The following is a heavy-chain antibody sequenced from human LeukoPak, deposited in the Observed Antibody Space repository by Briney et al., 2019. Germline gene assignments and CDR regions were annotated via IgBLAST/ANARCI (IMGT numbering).Heavy chain of an antibody. CDR2: LYSGGDS. J-gene: IGHJ5*02. Sequence: PGGSLGLSCAASGFTVSSNYMSWVRQAPGKGLEWVSVLYSGGDSYYADSVKGRFTISRANSKNTLYLQMNSLRAEDTAVYYCARAPPGYCSGGSCSRPLDLWGQGTLVTVSS. CDR1: GFTVSSNY. D-gene: IGHD2-15*01. CDR3: ARAPPGYCSGGSCSRPLDL. V-gene: IGHV3-66*01.